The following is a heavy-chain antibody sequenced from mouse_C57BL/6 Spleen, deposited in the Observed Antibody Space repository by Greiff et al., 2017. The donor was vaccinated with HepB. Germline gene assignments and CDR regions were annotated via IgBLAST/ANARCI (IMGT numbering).Heavy chain of an antibody. Sequence: VHVKQSGAELVKPGASVKMSCKASGYTFTTYPIEWMKQNHGKSLEWIGNFHPYNDDTKYNEKFKGKATLTVEKSSSTVYLELSRLTSDDSAVYYCARTGTEGYYFDYWGQGTTLTVSS. V-gene: IGHV1-47*01. CDR1: GYTFTTYP. CDR2: FHPYNDDT. CDR3: ARTGTEGYYFDY. D-gene: IGHD4-1*01. J-gene: IGHJ2*01.